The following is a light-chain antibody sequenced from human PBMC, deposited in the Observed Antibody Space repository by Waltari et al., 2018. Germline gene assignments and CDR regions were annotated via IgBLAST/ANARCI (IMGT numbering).Light chain of an antibody. CDR2: GAS. V-gene: IGKV3-15*01. J-gene: IGKJ2*01. Sequence: ETVMMQSPATLPVSPGNGATLSCRASQSVGSNLAWYQQTLGQPPRLLIYGASTRATGIPARFSGSGSGTEFTLTISSLQSEDFAVYFCQRYDSWPYTFGQGTKLEI. CDR1: QSVGSN. CDR3: QRYDSWPYT.